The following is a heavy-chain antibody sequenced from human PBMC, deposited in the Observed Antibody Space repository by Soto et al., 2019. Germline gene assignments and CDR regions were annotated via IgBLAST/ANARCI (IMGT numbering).Heavy chain of an antibody. J-gene: IGHJ6*02. CDR1: GFTFSSYA. D-gene: IGHD6-13*01. V-gene: IGHV3-23*01. Sequence: HPGGSLRLSCAASGFTFSSYAMSWVRQAPGKGLEWVSAISGSGGSTYYADSVKGRFTISRDNSKNTLYLQMNSLRAEDTAVYYCAKGARTQHLYSSTFYYYYGMDVWGQGTTVTVSS. CDR3: AKGARTQHLYSSTFYYYYGMDV. CDR2: ISGSGGST.